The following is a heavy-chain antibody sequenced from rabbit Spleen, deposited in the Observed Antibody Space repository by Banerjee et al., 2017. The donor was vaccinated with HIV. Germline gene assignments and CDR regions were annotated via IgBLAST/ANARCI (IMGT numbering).Heavy chain of an antibody. J-gene: IGHJ3*01. CDR2: IYGAKGST. D-gene: IGHD4-1*01. CDR1: GIDFTNYY. CDR3: ARAIVPWLGLTRLDL. V-gene: IGHV1S43*01. Sequence: QEQLEESGGGLVQPGGSLTLSCKASGIDFTNYYISWVRQAPGKGLEWIGIIYGAKGSTDYASWVNGRFTISSDNAQSTVDLKMTSLTAADTATYFCARAIVPWLGLTRLDLWGPGTLVPS.